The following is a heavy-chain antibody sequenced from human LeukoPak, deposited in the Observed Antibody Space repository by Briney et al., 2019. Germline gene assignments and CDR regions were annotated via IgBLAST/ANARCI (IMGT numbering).Heavy chain of an antibody. CDR2: ISAYNGNT. CDR1: GYILASYG. V-gene: IGHV1-18*01. CDR3: ARSRCSDSTSCYYFFFFDS. J-gene: IGHJ4*02. D-gene: IGHD2-2*01. Sequence: ASVKVSCKASGYILASYGISWVRQAPGQGLEWMGWISAYNGNTKYAQKFQGRVTMTTDTSTSTAYLELRSLRPDDTAVYYCARSRCSDSTSCYYFFFFDSWGQGSLVTVSS.